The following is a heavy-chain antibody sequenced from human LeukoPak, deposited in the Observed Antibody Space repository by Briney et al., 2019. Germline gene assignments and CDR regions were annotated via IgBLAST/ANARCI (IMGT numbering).Heavy chain of an antibody. CDR3: ARGGGSYYRTLFDY. D-gene: IGHD1-26*01. CDR2: IPYDGSNK. CDR1: GFTFSSYA. Sequence: GGSLRLSCAASGFTFSSYAMHWVRQAPGKGLEWVAVIPYDGSNKYYADSVKGRFTISRDNSKNTLYLQMNSLRAEDTAVYYCARGGGSYYRTLFDYWGQGTLVTVSS. J-gene: IGHJ4*02. V-gene: IGHV3-30-3*01.